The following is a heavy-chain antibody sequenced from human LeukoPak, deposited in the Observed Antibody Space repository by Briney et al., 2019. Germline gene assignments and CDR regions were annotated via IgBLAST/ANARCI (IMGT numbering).Heavy chain of an antibody. CDR1: GYTFTGYY. CDR2: INPNSGGT. CDR3: ARTMGRGGGGSYPAAFDI. J-gene: IGHJ4*02. Sequence: GASVKVSCKASGYTFTGYYIHWVRQAPGQGLEWMGWINPNSGGTNYAQKFQGRVTMTRDTSISTAYMELSRLRSDDTAVYYCARTMGRGGGGSYPAAFDIWGQGTLVTVSS. V-gene: IGHV1-2*02. D-gene: IGHD1-26*01.